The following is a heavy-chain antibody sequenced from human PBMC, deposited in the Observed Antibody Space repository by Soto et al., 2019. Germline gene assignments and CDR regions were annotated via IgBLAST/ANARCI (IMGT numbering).Heavy chain of an antibody. J-gene: IGHJ4*02. CDR2: INRDGSST. Sequence: GGSLSLSCAASGFTFRSYWMHWVRQAPGKGLVWVSRINRDGSSTSYADSVKGRVTISRDTAKNTLYLQMNSLRAEDTAVYYCAREIVTTGEYYFDSWGPGTLVTVSS. D-gene: IGHD1-1*01. CDR1: GFTFRSYW. CDR3: AREIVTTGEYYFDS. V-gene: IGHV3-74*01.